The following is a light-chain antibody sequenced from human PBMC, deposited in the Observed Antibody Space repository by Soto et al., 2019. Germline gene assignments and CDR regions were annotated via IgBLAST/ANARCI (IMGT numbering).Light chain of an antibody. CDR3: SSYTRSNTVA. Sequence: QSVLTQPASVSGCPGQSITIYCTGTSSDVGGYNYVSWYQQHPGKAPKLVIYDVTNRPSGVSDRFSGSKSGNTASLTISGLQAEDEADYYCSSYTRSNTVAFGGGTKLTVL. CDR1: SSDVGGYNY. J-gene: IGLJ2*01. CDR2: DVT. V-gene: IGLV2-14*01.